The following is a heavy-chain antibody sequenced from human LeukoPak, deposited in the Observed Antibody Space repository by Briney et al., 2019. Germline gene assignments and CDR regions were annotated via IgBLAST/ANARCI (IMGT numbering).Heavy chain of an antibody. CDR2: ISYDGSNK. CDR1: GFTFSSYG. Sequence: GGSLRLSCAASGFTFSSYGMHWVRQAPGKGLEWVAVISYDGSNKYYADSVKGRFTISRDNSKNTLYLQMNGLRAEDTAVYYCAKDRLTIFYYFDYWGQGTLVTVSS. CDR3: AKDRLTIFYYFDY. D-gene: IGHD3-9*01. V-gene: IGHV3-30*18. J-gene: IGHJ4*02.